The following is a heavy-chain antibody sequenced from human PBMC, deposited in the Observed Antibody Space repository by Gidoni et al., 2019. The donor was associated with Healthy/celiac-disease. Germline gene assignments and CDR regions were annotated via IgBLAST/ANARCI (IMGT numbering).Heavy chain of an antibody. CDR2: ISYDGSNK. V-gene: IGHV3-30*18. CDR1: GFTFSSSG. J-gene: IGHJ6*02. Sequence: QVQLVESGGGVVQPGRSLRLSCAASGFTFSSSGLHWVRQAPGKGLEWVAVISYDGSNKYYADSVKGRFTISRDNYKNTLYLQMNSLRAEDTAVYYCAKDLRGSGVVIAMEFYYGMDVWGQGTTVTVSS. CDR3: AKDLRGSGVVIAMEFYYGMDV. D-gene: IGHD2-21*01.